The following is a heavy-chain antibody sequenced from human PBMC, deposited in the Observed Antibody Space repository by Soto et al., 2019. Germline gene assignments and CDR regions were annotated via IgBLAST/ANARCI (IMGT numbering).Heavy chain of an antibody. Sequence: ASVKVSCKASGYTFTTYDINWVRQAPGQGLEWLGWMDPNSGSTGYAQNFQGRITMTRNISRNTAHMELSSLQSEDTAVYSCARERKFDFWRKGLDVWGQGPTVTVSS. CDR1: GYTFTTYD. CDR3: ARERKFDFWRKGLDV. J-gene: IGHJ6*02. D-gene: IGHD3-3*01. V-gene: IGHV1-8*01. CDR2: MDPNSGST.